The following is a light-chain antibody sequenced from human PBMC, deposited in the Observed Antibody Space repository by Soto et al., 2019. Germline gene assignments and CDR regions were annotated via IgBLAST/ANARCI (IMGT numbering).Light chain of an antibody. V-gene: IGLV3-21*04. CDR1: NIATKS. Sequence: SYELTQPPSVSVAPGKTATITCGGNNIATKSVHWYQQKPGQAPVLVMYYDSDRPSGIPERVSGSNSGNTATLTISRVEAGDEADYYCQVWDSDSDHHVVFGGGTKVTVL. CDR3: QVWDSDSDHHVV. J-gene: IGLJ2*01. CDR2: YDS.